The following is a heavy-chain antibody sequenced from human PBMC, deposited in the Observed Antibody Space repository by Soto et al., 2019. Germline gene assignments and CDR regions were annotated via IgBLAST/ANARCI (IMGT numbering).Heavy chain of an antibody. V-gene: IGHV3-21*01. CDR2: ISSSSSYI. CDR3: ARGGSGSFHSYFDY. CDR1: GFTFSSYS. J-gene: IGHJ4*02. D-gene: IGHD1-26*01. Sequence: EVQLVESGGGLVKPGGSLRLSCAASGFTFSSYSMNWVRQAPGKGLEWVSSISSSSSYIYYADSVKGRFTISRDNAKNSLYLPMNSLRAEDTAVYYCARGGSGSFHSYFDYWGQGTLVTVFS.